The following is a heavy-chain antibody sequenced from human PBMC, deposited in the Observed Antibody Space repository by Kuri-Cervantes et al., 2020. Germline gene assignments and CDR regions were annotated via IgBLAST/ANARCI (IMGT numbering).Heavy chain of an antibody. D-gene: IGHD5-24*01. CDR2: IIPILGTA. CDR3: AREGEMARDYFDY. CDR1: GGTFSSYT. V-gene: IGHV1-69*08. J-gene: IGHJ4*02. Sequence: SVKVSCKASGGTFSSYTISWVRQAPGQGLEWMGRIIPILGTANYAQKFQGRVTITADKSTSTAYMELSSLRSEDTAVYYCAREGEMARDYFDYWGQGTLVTVSS.